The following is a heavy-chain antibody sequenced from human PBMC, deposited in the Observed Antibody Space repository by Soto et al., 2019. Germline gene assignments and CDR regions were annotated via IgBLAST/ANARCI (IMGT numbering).Heavy chain of an antibody. Sequence: GSLRLACAASGFTYSRYAMSWVRPAPGKGLAWVSAISGSGGSTYYADSVKGRFTIARDNSKNTLYLQMNSLRAEDTAVYYCAKRFTIFGVVIPPFDYWGQGTLVTVSS. D-gene: IGHD3-3*01. V-gene: IGHV3-23*01. CDR1: GFTYSRYA. CDR3: AKRFTIFGVVIPPFDY. CDR2: ISGSGGST. J-gene: IGHJ4*02.